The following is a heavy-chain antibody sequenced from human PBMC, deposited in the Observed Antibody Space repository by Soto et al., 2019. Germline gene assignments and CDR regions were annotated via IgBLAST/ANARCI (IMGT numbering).Heavy chain of an antibody. V-gene: IGHV3-21*01. CDR3: AGSRDSYDGSGYSGT. J-gene: IGHJ5*02. CDR2: ISSSSSYI. D-gene: IGHD3-22*01. CDR1: GFTFSSYS. Sequence: EVQLVESGGGLVKPGGSLRLSCAASGFTFSSYSMNWVRQAPGKGLEWVSSISSSSSYIYYADSVKGRFTISRDNAKNSLTLQLKSLRAEDTAVYYCAGSRDSYDGSGYSGTWGQGTLVTVSS.